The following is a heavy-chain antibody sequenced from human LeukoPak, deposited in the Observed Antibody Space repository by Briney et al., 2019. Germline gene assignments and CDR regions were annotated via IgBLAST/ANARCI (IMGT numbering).Heavy chain of an antibody. V-gene: IGHV4-61*01. CDR3: ARAQRYCSGGSCYADAFDI. CDR2: IYYSGST. Sequence: SETLSLTCTVSGGSVSSGSYYWSWIRQPPGKGLEWLGYIYYSGSTNYNPSLKSRVTISVDTSKNQFSLKLSSVTAADTAVYYCARAQRYCSGGSCYADAFDIWGQGTMVTVSS. D-gene: IGHD2-15*01. J-gene: IGHJ3*02. CDR1: GGSVSSGSYY.